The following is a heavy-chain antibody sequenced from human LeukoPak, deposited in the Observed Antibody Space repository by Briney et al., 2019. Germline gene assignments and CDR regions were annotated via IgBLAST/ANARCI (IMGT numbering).Heavy chain of an antibody. V-gene: IGHV3-7*05. CDR3: ASHGLEYYYSMDV. J-gene: IGHJ6*01. Sequence: SGGSLRLSCAASGLSFSSYWMSGVRQAPGKGLEWVAYIKQDGSEKYYVDSVKGRFSISRDNAKYSLYLEMSRLRAEDTAVYYCASHGLEYYYSMDVWGEGTTVSVSS. D-gene: IGHD2/OR15-2a*01. CDR2: IKQDGSEK. CDR1: GLSFSSYW.